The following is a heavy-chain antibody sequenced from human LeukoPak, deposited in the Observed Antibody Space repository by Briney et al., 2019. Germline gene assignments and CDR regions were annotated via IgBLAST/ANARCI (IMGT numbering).Heavy chain of an antibody. J-gene: IGHJ4*02. Sequence: SETLSLTCAVYGGSFSGYYWSWIRQPPGKGLEWIGEINHSGSTNYNPSLKSRVTISVDTSKNQFSLKLSSVTAADTAVYYCXXXXXXRYSYGGGLDYWGQGTLVTVSS. CDR2: INHSGST. CDR1: GGSFSGYY. V-gene: IGHV4-34*01. D-gene: IGHD5-18*01. CDR3: XXXXXXRYSYGGGLDY.